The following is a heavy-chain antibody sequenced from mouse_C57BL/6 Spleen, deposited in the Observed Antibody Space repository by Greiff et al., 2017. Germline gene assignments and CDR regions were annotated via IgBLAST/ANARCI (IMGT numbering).Heavy chain of an antibody. D-gene: IGHD2-13*01. Sequence: EVQLVESGGDLVKPGGSLKLSCAASGFTFSSYGMSWVRQTPDKRLEWVATISSGGSYTYYPDSVKGRITISRDNAKNTLDLQMSSLKSEDTAMYYCGRHSDDFYAMDYWGQGTSVTVSA. V-gene: IGHV5-6*01. CDR3: GRHSDDFYAMDY. J-gene: IGHJ4*01. CDR2: ISSGGSYT. CDR1: GFTFSSYG.